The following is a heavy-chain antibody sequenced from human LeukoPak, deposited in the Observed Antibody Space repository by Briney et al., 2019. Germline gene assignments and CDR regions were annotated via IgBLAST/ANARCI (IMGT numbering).Heavy chain of an antibody. V-gene: IGHV3-23*01. CDR2: ISGSGDST. D-gene: IGHD1-1*01. J-gene: IGHJ6*02. CDR3: ARDLEGYYYYGMDV. CDR1: GFTFSSYA. Sequence: GGSLRLSCAASGFTFSSYAMSWVRQAPGKGLEWVSTISGSGDSTYYADSVKGRFTISRDNSKNTLYLQMNSLRAEDTAVYYCARDLEGYYYYGMDVWGQGTTVTVSS.